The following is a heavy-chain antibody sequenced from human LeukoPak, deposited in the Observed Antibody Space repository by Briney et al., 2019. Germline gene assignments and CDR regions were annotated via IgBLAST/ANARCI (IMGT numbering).Heavy chain of an antibody. Sequence: GRSLRLSRAASGFTFSSYGIHWVRQAPGKGLEWVAAISYDGSSKYYADSVKGRFTISRDNSKNTLYLQMNSLRAEDSAVYYCARDQGVVVHGKYHYYGMDVWGQGTTVTVSS. CDR3: ARDQGVVVHGKYHYYGMDV. V-gene: IGHV3-30*03. J-gene: IGHJ6*02. D-gene: IGHD3-22*01. CDR1: GFTFSSYG. CDR2: ISYDGSSK.